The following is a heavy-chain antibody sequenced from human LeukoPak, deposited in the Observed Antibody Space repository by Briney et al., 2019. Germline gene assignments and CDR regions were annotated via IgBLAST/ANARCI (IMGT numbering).Heavy chain of an antibody. CDR1: GFTFSDYY. CDR2: ISSSGSTI. D-gene: IGHD2-2*01. V-gene: IGHV3-11*01. Sequence: PAGSLRLSCAASGFTFSDYYMSWIRQAPGKGLKGVSYISSSGSTIYYADSVKGRFTISRDNAKNSLYLQMNSLRAEDTAVYYCARARYCSSTSCWFDPWGQGTLVTVSS. CDR3: ARARYCSSTSCWFDP. J-gene: IGHJ5*02.